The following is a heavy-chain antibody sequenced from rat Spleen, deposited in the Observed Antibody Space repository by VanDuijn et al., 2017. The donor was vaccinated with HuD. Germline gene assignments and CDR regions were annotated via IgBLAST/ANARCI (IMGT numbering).Heavy chain of an antibody. V-gene: IGHV5S23*01. J-gene: IGHJ4*01. CDR3: ASYYYSGEGVMDA. CDR2: ISTGGGNT. CDR1: GFTFSDYN. D-gene: IGHD1-1*01. Sequence: EVQLVESGGGLVQPGRSLKLSCAASGFTFSDYNMAWVRQAPKKGLEWVATISTGGGNTYYRDSVKGRFTISRDNAKSTLYLQMDSLRSEDTATYYCASYYYSGEGVMDAWGQGASVTVSS.